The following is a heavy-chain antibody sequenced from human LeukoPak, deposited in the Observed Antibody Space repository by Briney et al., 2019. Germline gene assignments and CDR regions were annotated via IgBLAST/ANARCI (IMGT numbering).Heavy chain of an antibody. Sequence: ASVKVSCKASGYTFTSYDINWVRQAPGQGLEWMGWINPNSGGTNYAQKFQGRVTMTRDTSISTAYMELSRLRSDDTAVYYCARDGPPYDYWGQGTLVTVSS. V-gene: IGHV1-2*02. CDR2: INPNSGGT. CDR1: GYTFTSYD. CDR3: ARDGPPYDY. J-gene: IGHJ4*02.